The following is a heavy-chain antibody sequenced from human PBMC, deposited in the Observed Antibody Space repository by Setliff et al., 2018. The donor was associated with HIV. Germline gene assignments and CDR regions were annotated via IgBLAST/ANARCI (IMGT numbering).Heavy chain of an antibody. CDR3: VVGGSSWYADYHYYYMDI. Sequence: ASVKVSCKASGYTFSSYGISWVRQAPGQGLEWMGGIPLFGTANYAQKFQGRVRITADESTGTAYMELRTLKFEDTAMYYCVVGGSSWYADYHYYYMDIWGTGTTVTVSS. J-gene: IGHJ6*03. CDR1: GYTFSSYG. V-gene: IGHV1-69*13. D-gene: IGHD6-13*01. CDR2: IPLFGTA.